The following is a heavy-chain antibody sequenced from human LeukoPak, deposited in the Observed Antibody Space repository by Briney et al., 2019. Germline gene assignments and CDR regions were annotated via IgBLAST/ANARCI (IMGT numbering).Heavy chain of an antibody. D-gene: IGHD3-22*01. CDR2: ISSSGSTI. CDR3: ARYYYDYAFDI. V-gene: IGHV3-11*01. J-gene: IGHJ3*02. CDR1: GFTFSDYY. Sequence: GGSLRLSCAASGFTFSDYYMSWIRQAPGKGLEWVSHISSSGSTIYYADSVKGRFTISRDNAKNSLYLQMNSLRAEDTAVYYCARYYYDYAFDIWGQGTMVTVSS.